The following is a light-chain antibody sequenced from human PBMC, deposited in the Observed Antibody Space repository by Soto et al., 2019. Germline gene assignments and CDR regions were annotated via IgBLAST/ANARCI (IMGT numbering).Light chain of an antibody. CDR3: QQYNSWPRT. Sequence: EIVMTQSPVTLSVSPGERATLSCRASQGIKNYLAWFQQKPGQAPRLLVYGASTRATTIPARFSGSGSGTEFTLSISSIQSEDFAVYYCQQYNSWPRTFGQGTKVDIK. CDR1: QGIKNY. CDR2: GAS. V-gene: IGKV3-15*01. J-gene: IGKJ1*01.